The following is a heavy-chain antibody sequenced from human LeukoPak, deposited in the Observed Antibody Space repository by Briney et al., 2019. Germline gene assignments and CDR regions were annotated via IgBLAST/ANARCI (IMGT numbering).Heavy chain of an antibody. CDR1: GFTFSSYA. Sequence: GGSLRLSCAASGFTFSSYAMSWVRQAPGKGLEWVSAISGSGGSTYYADSVKGRFTISRDNSKNTLYLQMNSLRAEDTAVYYCTKCGGSGSYYISYDYWGQGTLVTVSS. D-gene: IGHD3-10*01. CDR2: ISGSGGST. CDR3: TKCGGSGSYYISYDY. J-gene: IGHJ4*02. V-gene: IGHV3-23*01.